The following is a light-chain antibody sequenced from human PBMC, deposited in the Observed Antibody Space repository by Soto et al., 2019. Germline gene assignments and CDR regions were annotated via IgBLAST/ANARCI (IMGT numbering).Light chain of an antibody. Sequence: DIQMTQSPSTLSATAVDRVTITCRASQSISSWLAWYQQKPGKAPKLLIYDASNLESGVPSRFSGSGSGTDFTLTISSLQPEDFATYYCQQSHSTPLTCGGGTKGDIK. CDR2: DAS. CDR1: QSISSW. V-gene: IGKV1-5*01. CDR3: QQSHSTPLT. J-gene: IGKJ4*01.